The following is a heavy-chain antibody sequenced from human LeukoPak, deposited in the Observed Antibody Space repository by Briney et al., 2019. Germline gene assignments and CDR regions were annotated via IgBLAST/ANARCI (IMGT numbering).Heavy chain of an antibody. J-gene: IGHJ4*02. CDR1: GYTFTSYG. D-gene: IGHD3-9*01. V-gene: IGHV1-18*04. CDR2: ISAYNGNT. CDR3: ARGSPGDDILTGYQY. Sequence: GASVKVSCKASGYTFTSYGISWVRQAPGQGLEWMGWISAYNGNTNYAQKLQGRVTMTTDTSTSTAYMELRSLGSDDTAVYYCARGSPGDDILTGYQYWGQGTLVTVSS.